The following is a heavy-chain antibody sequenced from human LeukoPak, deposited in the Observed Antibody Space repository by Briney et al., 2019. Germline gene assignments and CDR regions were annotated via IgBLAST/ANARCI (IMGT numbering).Heavy chain of an antibody. CDR1: GGSISSSSYY. J-gene: IGHJ4*01. V-gene: IGHV4-39*01. Sequence: PSETLSLTCTGSGGSISSSSYYWGWVRQPPGKGLEWIGSIYYSGNTYYNPHNPSLKSRVTMSLDTSKTQYSLRLRSVTAADTAVYYCAVDFGSHRIVYWGQASLVTVSS. CDR2: IYYSGNT. CDR3: AVDFGSHRIVY. D-gene: IGHD3-3*01.